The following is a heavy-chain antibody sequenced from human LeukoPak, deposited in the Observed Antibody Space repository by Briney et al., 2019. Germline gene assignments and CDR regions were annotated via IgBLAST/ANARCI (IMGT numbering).Heavy chain of an antibody. CDR3: AKHESDNDPYCFFI. J-gene: IGHJ1*01. V-gene: IGHV3-23*01. CDR1: GGSISSYY. CDR2: ITSSGHWT. D-gene: IGHD2-21*01. Sequence: ETLSLTCTVSGGSISSYYWSWIRQPPGKGLEWVSTITSSGHWTNYADSVKGRFTISRDNSKNTLYLQMNSLRAEDTAVYYCAKHESDNDPYCFFIWGQGTLVTVSS.